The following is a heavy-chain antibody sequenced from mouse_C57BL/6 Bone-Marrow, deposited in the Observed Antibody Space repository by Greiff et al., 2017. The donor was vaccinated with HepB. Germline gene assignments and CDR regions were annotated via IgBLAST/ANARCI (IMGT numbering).Heavy chain of an antibody. D-gene: IGHD4-1*01. CDR2: ISSGGSYT. J-gene: IGHJ4*01. CDR3: ARDWVAMDY. Sequence: EVQVVESGGDLVKPGGSLKLSCAASGFTFSSYGMSWVRQTPDKRLEWVATISSGGSYTYYPDSVKGRFTISRDNAKNTLYLQMSSLKSEDTAMYYCARDWVAMDYWGQGTSVTVSS. V-gene: IGHV5-6*01. CDR1: GFTFSSYG.